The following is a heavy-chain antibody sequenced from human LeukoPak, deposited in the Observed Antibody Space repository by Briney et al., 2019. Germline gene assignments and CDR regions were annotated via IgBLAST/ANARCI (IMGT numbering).Heavy chain of an antibody. CDR1: GFAFSTYW. J-gene: IGHJ5*02. CDR3: ARDQGYQVVDP. CDR2: INGDGSST. V-gene: IGHV3-74*01. Sequence: GGSLRLSCAASGFAFSTYWMHWVRQASGKGLVWVSRINGDGSSTSYADSVKGRFTISRDNAKNALYLQMNSLRAEDTAVYYCARDQGYQVVDPWGQGTLVTVSS. D-gene: IGHD2-2*01.